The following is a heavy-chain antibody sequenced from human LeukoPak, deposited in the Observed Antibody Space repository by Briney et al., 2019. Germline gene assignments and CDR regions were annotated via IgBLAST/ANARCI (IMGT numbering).Heavy chain of an antibody. V-gene: IGHV3-13*01. CDR2: IGIRGDT. J-gene: IGHJ4*02. CDR1: GFTFIDYD. Sequence: PGGSLRLSCCASGFTFIDYDMHWVRQGIGKGLEGVSAIGIRGDTHYSGSVQGRFTISRENAESSLYLQMNSPRAEDTAVYYCARGGIQVSGIDEFDYWGQGTLVTVSS. CDR3: ARGGIQVSGIDEFDY. D-gene: IGHD6-19*01.